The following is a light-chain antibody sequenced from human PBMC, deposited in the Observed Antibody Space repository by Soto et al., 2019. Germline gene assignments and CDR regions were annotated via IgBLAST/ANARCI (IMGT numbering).Light chain of an antibody. Sequence: ENVLTHSPGTLSSSPVERAALXLVASQSVSSSFLAWYQQKPGQAPRLLIYDASSRATGIPDRFSGGGSGTDFTLTISRLEPEDFAVYYCQQFSSYPLTFGGGTKVDIK. CDR1: QSVSSSF. V-gene: IGKV3-20*01. CDR3: QQFSSYPLT. J-gene: IGKJ4*01. CDR2: DAS.